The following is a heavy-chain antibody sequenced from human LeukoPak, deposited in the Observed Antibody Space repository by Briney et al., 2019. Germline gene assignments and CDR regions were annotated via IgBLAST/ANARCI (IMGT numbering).Heavy chain of an antibody. CDR1: GFTFSSYS. CDR3: ARDPVFLEWLPDY. V-gene: IGHV3-21*01. D-gene: IGHD3-3*01. J-gene: IGHJ4*02. CDR2: ISSSSSYI. Sequence: GGSLRLFCAASGFTFSSYSMNWVRQAPGKGLEWVSSISSSSSYIYYADSVKGRFTISRDNAKNSLYLQMTSLRAEDTAVYYCARDPVFLEWLPDYWGQGTLVTASS.